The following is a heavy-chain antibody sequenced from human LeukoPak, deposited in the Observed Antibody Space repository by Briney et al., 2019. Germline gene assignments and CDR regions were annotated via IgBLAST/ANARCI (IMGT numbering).Heavy chain of an antibody. CDR2: INHGGST. CDR1: GGSISSYY. Sequence: SETLSLTCTVSGGSISSYYWSWIRQPPGKGLEWIGEINHGGSTNYNPSLKSRVTISVDTSKNQFSLKLSSVTAADTAVYYCARDRDSSRLWYFDYWGQGTLVTVSS. V-gene: IGHV4-34*01. D-gene: IGHD6-13*01. CDR3: ARDRDSSRLWYFDY. J-gene: IGHJ4*02.